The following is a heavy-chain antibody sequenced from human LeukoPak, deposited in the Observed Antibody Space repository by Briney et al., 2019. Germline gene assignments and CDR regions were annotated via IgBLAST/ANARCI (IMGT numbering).Heavy chain of an antibody. CDR3: ARETSQQLVQGDWFDP. Sequence: PSETLSLTCTISGYSISSGYYWGWIRQPPGKGLEWIGSIYHSGSTYYNPSLKSRVTISVDTSKNQFPLKLSSVTAADTAVYYCARETSQQLVQGDWFDPWGQGTLVTVSS. D-gene: IGHD6-13*01. V-gene: IGHV4-38-2*02. J-gene: IGHJ5*02. CDR1: GYSISSGYY. CDR2: IYHSGST.